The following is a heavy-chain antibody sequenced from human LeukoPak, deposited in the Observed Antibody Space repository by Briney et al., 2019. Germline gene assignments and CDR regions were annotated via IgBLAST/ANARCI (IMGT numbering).Heavy chain of an antibody. CDR3: AREPYYDFWSGYYTNWFDP. J-gene: IGHJ5*02. CDR2: IYHSGST. CDR1: GYSISSGYY. D-gene: IGHD3-3*01. V-gene: IGHV4-38-2*02. Sequence: SETLSLTCTVSGYSISSGYYWGWIRQPPGKGLEWIGSIYHSGSTYYNPSLKSRVTISVDTSNNQFSLKLSSVTAADTAVYYCAREPYYDFWSGYYTNWFDPWGQGTLVTVSS.